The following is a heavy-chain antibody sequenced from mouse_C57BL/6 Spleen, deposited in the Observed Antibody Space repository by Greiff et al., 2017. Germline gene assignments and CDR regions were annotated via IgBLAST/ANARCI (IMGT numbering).Heavy chain of an antibody. V-gene: IGHV1-81*01. CDR2: ISPRSGNT. D-gene: IGHD1-1*02. CDR1: GYTFTSYG. CDR3: ARYGGAWFAY. J-gene: IGHJ3*01. Sequence: VKLQESGAELARPGASVKLSCKASGYTFTSYGISWVKQRTGQGLEWIGEISPRSGNTYYNGKFKGKATLTANKSSSTAYMELRGLTSDDSAVYFCARYGGAWFAYWGQGTLVTVSA.